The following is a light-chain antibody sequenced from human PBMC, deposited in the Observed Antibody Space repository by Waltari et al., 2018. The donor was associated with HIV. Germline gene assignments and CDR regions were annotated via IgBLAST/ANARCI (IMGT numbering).Light chain of an antibody. J-gene: IGLJ3*02. CDR1: SSDVGGYDY. V-gene: IGLV2-14*01. Sequence: QSALTQPASVSGSPGQSITISCTGTSSDVGGYDYVSWHQQDPGKAPKVIIYDVSKRPSGVSNRFSGSKSGNTASLTISGLQAEDEADYYCSSYTTGSTLVFGGGTTVTVL. CDR3: SSYTTGSTLV. CDR2: DVS.